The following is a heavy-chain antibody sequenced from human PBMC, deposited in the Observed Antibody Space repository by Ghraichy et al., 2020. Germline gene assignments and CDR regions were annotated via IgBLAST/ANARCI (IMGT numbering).Heavy chain of an antibody. CDR2: IYYSGST. D-gene: IGHD3-22*01. J-gene: IGHJ4*02. CDR1: GGSISSYY. Sequence: SETLSLTCTVSGGSISSYYWSWIRQPPGKGLEWIGYIYYSGSTNYNPSLKSRVTISVDTSKNQFSLKLSSVTAADTAVYYCARHQYPRDYDSSGYYLYYFDYWGQGTLVTVSS. V-gene: IGHV4-59*08. CDR3: ARHQYPRDYDSSGYYLYYFDY.